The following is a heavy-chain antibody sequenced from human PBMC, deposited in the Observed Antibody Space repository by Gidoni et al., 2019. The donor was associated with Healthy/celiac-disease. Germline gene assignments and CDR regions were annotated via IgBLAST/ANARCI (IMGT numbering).Heavy chain of an antibody. CDR3: ARINYYDSSGYYPYYFDY. J-gene: IGHJ4*02. CDR1: GGTCISHP. Sequence: QVQLVQSGAEVEKPASSVMVSCKASGGTCISHPVSGVRQDPGQGLEWMGRIIPILGIANYAQKFQSRVTITADKSTSTAYMELSSLRSEDTAVYYGARINYYDSSGYYPYYFDYWGQGTLVTVSS. V-gene: IGHV1-69*02. CDR2: IIPILGIA. D-gene: IGHD3-22*01.